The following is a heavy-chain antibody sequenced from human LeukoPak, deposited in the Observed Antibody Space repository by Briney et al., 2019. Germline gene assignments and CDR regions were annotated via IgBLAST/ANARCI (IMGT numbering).Heavy chain of an antibody. CDR1: GGSFSGYY. Sequence: SETLSLTCAVYGGSFSGYYWSWTRQPPGKGLEWIGEINHSGSTNYSPSLKSRVTISVDTSKNQFSLKLSSVTAADTAVYYCASIRIAAADDAFDIWGQGTMVTVSS. J-gene: IGHJ3*02. V-gene: IGHV4-34*01. CDR3: ASIRIAAADDAFDI. D-gene: IGHD6-13*01. CDR2: INHSGST.